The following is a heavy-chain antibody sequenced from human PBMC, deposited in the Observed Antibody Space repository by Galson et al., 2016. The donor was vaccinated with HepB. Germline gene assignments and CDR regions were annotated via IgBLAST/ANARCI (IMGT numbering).Heavy chain of an antibody. J-gene: IGHJ3*01. D-gene: IGHD2-8*02. CDR2: ISYIGRT. V-gene: IGHV4-31*03. Sequence: TLSPTCSVSGHSISRGGYFWTWIRQHPQKGLEWIGYISYIGRTTYNPSLQSRVTMSLDTSQNRFSLSLSSVTAADAAIYFCASPDPSTGRDDACDLWGQGTMVTVSS. CDR3: ASPDPSTGRDDACDL. CDR1: GHSISRGGYF.